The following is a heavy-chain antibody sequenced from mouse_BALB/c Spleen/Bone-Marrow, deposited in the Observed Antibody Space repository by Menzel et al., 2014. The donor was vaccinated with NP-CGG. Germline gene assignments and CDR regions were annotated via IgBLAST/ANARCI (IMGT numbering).Heavy chain of an antibody. D-gene: IGHD4-1*01. J-gene: IGHJ4*01. Sequence: QVQLQQSGAELVKPGASVKISCKASGYAFNLSWMNWAKQRPGQGLEWIGRIYPGDGDTSYNGKFKGKATLTADKSSSTAYMQLINLTSVDSAVYFCARTGIGLDYWGQGTSVTVSS. CDR1: GYAFNLSW. CDR2: IYPGDGDT. CDR3: ARTGIGLDY. V-gene: IGHV1-82*01.